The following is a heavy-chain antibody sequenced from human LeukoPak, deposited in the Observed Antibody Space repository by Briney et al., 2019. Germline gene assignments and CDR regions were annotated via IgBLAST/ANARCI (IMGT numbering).Heavy chain of an antibody. CDR1: GASIVSSSDY. CDR3: ARRNGHSWDVGNWFDP. D-gene: IGHD6-13*01. CDR2: IYYSGIT. J-gene: IGHJ5*02. V-gene: IGHV4-39*01. Sequence: SETLSLTCSLSGASIVSSSDYWAWIRQPPGMGPEWIGSIYYSGITYYNPSLKSRATVSVDTSKNQFFLHLISVTAADTAVYYCARRNGHSWDVGNWFDPWGQGTLVTVSS.